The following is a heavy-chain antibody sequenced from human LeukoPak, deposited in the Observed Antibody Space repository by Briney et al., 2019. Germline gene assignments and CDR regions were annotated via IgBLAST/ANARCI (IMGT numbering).Heavy chain of an antibody. CDR3: ARSDGYGLVGI. CDR2: IYSSGST. D-gene: IGHD3-10*01. CDR1: GASISSGSNY. Sequence: PSETLSLTCTVSGASISSGSNYWGWIRQPPGKTLEWIGYIYSSGSTYYNPSLKRRVIIILDTPKNHFSLTLSSVTAADTAVYYWARSDGYGLVGIWGQGTMVTVSS. J-gene: IGHJ3*02. V-gene: IGHV4-39*07.